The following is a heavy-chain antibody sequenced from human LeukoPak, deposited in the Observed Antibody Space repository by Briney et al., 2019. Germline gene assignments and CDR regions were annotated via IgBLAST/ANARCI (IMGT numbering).Heavy chain of an antibody. J-gene: IGHJ4*02. CDR2: ISGSGGST. Sequence: PGGSLRLSCAASGFTVSSNYMSWVRQAPGKGLEWVSVISGSGGSTHYADSVQGRFTISRDNSKNTLFLQLNSLRIEDTAVYYCAKESPIFDYWGQGTLVAVSS. CDR3: AKESPIFDY. CDR1: GFTVSSNY. V-gene: IGHV3-23*01.